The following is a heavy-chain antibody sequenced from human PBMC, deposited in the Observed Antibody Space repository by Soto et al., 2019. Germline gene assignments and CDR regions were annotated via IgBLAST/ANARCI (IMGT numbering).Heavy chain of an antibody. D-gene: IGHD6-13*01. V-gene: IGHV1-2*04. CDR1: GYTFAGYY. J-gene: IGHJ4*02. Sequence: ASVKVSCKASGYTFAGYYRHWVRQAPGQGLEWMGWINPNSGGTNYAQKFQGWVTMTRDTSISTAYMELSSLRSEDTAVYYCARESGIAAPYYFDYWGQGTLVTVSS. CDR3: ARESGIAAPYYFDY. CDR2: INPNSGGT.